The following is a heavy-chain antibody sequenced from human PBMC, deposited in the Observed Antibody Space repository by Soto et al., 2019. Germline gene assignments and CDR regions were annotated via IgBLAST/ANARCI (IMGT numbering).Heavy chain of an antibody. CDR2: IHASSISNI. Sequence: PGGSLRLSCVASGFTLSSYHMDWVRQAPGKGLEWISYIHASSISNIYYADFVKGRFTISRDNAKNSLYLQMNSLRAEDTAVYYCARDFGVVYPDYWGQGTLVTVSS. CDR1: GFTLSSYH. D-gene: IGHD3-3*01. J-gene: IGHJ4*02. V-gene: IGHV3-48*04. CDR3: ARDFGVVYPDY.